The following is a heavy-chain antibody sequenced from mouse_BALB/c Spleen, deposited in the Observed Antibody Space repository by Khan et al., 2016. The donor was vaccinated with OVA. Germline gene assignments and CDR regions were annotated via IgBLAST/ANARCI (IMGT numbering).Heavy chain of an antibody. CDR2: IYPNTGDT. Sequence: VQLQQSGPELVKPGASVKISCRASGYTFTDYIMDWVKQTHGKSLEWMGYIYPNTGDTGYTQKFKTKATLTVDSSANTAYMQLRSLTSEDTATYYSARCDYCSSAFWGQQTPVTIS. D-gene: IGHD2-13*01. CDR3: ARCDYCSSAF. V-gene: IGHV1S29*02. J-gene: IGHJ3*01. CDR1: GYTFTDYI.